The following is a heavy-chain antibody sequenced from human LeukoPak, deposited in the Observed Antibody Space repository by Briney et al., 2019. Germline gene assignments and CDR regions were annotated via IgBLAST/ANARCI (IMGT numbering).Heavy chain of an antibody. CDR3: ARHDLGGTSRFDY. CDR1: GYTFTNYY. V-gene: IGHV1-46*01. D-gene: IGHD4-23*01. CDR2: INPSGTST. Sequence: ASVRVSCKTSGYTFTNYYMHWVRQAPGQGLEWMGIINPSGTSTTSAQKFQGRVTMTRDTSTSTDVMELSSLRPEDTAVYYGARHDLGGTSRFDYWGQGPLVTVCS. J-gene: IGHJ4*02.